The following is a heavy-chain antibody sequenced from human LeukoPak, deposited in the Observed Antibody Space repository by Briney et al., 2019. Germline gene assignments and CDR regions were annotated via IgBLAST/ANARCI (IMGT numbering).Heavy chain of an antibody. CDR3: ARHDSSGFPNY. CDR1: GDDFTSHW. Sequence: GASLQISCKASGDDFTSHWIGWVRQMPGKGLEWMGIIYPGDSDTRYSPSFQGQVTISADKSISTAYLQWSSLKASDSAMYYCARHDSSGFPNYWGQGTLVTVSS. V-gene: IGHV5-51*01. CDR2: IYPGDSDT. D-gene: IGHD3-22*01. J-gene: IGHJ4*02.